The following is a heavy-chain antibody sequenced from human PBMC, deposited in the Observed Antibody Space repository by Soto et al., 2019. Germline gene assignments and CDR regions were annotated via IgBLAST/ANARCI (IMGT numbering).Heavy chain of an antibody. CDR2: INPSGGRT. V-gene: IGHV1-46*01. CDR1: GYILSSYN. Sequence: QVQLVQSGAEVKEPGASVKVSCKASGYILSSYNMHWVRQAPGQGLEWMGIINPSGGRTSYAQKFQDRGTMPRXTXTXXVYMELSSLRSDDTAVYYCARTYCAADCPRRDFDYWGQGTLVTVSS. D-gene: IGHD2-21*02. J-gene: IGHJ4*02. CDR3: ARTYCAADCPRRDFDY.